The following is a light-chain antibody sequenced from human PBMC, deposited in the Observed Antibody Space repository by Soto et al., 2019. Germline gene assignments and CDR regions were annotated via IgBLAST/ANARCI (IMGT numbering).Light chain of an antibody. Sequence: QSALTQPASVSGSPGQSITISCTGSSSDVGPYNLVSWYQHHPGKAPKLMISEVVKRPSGVSNRFSGSKSGNTASLTISGLQAEDAADYYCCSDAGSSMFVFGGGTKLTVL. CDR2: EVV. CDR3: CSDAGSSMFV. V-gene: IGLV2-23*02. CDR1: SSDVGPYNL. J-gene: IGLJ2*01.